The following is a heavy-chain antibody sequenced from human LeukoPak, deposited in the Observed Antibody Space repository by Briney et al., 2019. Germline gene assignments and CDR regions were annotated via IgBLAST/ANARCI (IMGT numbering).Heavy chain of an antibody. CDR3: ARRWYDFWSGYYTGGTSFDY. Sequence: MPSETLSLTCAVYGGSFSGYYWRWIRQPPGKGLEWIGEINHSGSTNYNPSLKSRVTISVDTSKNQFSLKLSSVTAADTAVYYCARRWYDFWSGYYTGGTSFDYWGQGTLVTVSS. V-gene: IGHV4-34*01. CDR1: GGSFSGYY. D-gene: IGHD3-3*01. J-gene: IGHJ4*02. CDR2: INHSGST.